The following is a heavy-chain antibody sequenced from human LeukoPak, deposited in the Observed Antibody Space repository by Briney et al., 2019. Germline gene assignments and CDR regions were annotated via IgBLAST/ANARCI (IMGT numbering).Heavy chain of an antibody. CDR2: INPYSCGT. V-gene: IGHV1-2*02. D-gene: IGHD3-16*01. Sequence: ASVKVSFKASGYTFTGYYMHWMRPAPGQRLEWMGWINPYSCGTNYAQEFQGRVTMTRDTSISTAYMELSRLRSDDTAVYYCARDPGAQIYAGTLANDYWGQGTLVTVSS. CDR3: ARDPGAQIYAGTLANDY. J-gene: IGHJ4*02. CDR1: GYTFTGYY.